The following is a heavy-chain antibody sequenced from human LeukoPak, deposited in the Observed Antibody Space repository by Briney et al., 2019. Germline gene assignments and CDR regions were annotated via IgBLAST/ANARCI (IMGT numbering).Heavy chain of an antibody. V-gene: IGHV1-18*01. J-gene: IGHJ4*02. D-gene: IGHD2-21*02. Sequence: RASVKVSCKASGYTFTSYGISWVRQAPGQGLEWMGWISAYNGNTNYAQKLQGRVTMTTDTSTSTAYMELRSLRSDDTAVYYCARDGGVVVTATPFDYWGQGTLVTVSS. CDR2: ISAYNGNT. CDR3: ARDGGVVVTATPFDY. CDR1: GYTFTSYG.